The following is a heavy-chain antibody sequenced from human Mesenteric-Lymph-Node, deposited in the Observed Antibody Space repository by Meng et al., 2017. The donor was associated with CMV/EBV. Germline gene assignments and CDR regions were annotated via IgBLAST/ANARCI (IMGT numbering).Heavy chain of an antibody. V-gene: IGHV4-31*02. D-gene: IGHD2-21*01. Sequence: ISRGNFYWSWIRQHPAKGLEWIGYIYFSGSPSYNPSLKSRTTISINTSQSQFALKLSSVTAADTAIYYCARVEYCGGDNCWGYFDSWGQGTLVTVSS. J-gene: IGHJ4*02. CDR1: ISRGNFY. CDR2: IYFSGSP. CDR3: ARVEYCGGDNCWGYFDS.